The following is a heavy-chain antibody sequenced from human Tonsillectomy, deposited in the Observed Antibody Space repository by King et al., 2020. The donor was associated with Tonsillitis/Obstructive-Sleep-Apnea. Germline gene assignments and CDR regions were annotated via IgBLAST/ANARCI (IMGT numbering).Heavy chain of an antibody. CDR1: GGSISSSSYY. CDR2: IYYSGST. Sequence: LQLQESGPGLVKPSETLSLTCTVSGGSISSSSYYWGWIRQPPGKGLEWIGTIYYSGSTYYNPSLKSRVTISVDTSKNQFSLKLSSVTAADTAVYYCASPGLLYCSGGSCYDYWGQGTLVTVSS. V-gene: IGHV4-39*01. J-gene: IGHJ4*02. D-gene: IGHD2-15*01. CDR3: ASPGLLYCSGGSCYDY.